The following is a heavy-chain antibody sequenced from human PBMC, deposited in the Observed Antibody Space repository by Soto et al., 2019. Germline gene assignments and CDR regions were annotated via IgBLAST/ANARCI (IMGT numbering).Heavy chain of an antibody. CDR3: ARAGGGSSSWYNVSWFDP. V-gene: IGHV4-39*01. CDR1: GGSISSSSYY. CDR2: IYYSGST. Sequence: ETLSLTCTVSGGSISSSSYYWGWIRQPPGKGLEWIGSIYYSGSTYYNPSLKSRVTISVDTSKNQFSLKLSSVTAADTAVYYCARAGGGSSSWYNVSWFDPWGQGTLVTVSS. J-gene: IGHJ5*02. D-gene: IGHD6-13*01.